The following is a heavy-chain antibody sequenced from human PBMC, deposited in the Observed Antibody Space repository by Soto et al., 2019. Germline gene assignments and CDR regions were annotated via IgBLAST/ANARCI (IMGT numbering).Heavy chain of an antibody. V-gene: IGHV3-30*03. CDR1: GFTLSSYG. CDR3: VREGRGSFDF. J-gene: IGHJ3*01. CDR2: ISYDGSNK. D-gene: IGHD5-12*01. Sequence: PGRSLRLSCAASGFTLSSYGMHWVRQAPGKGLEWVAVISYDGSNKYYADSVQGRFTISRDNSKNTLSLQMSSLTADDTAIYYCVREGRGSFDFWGRGTMVTVSS.